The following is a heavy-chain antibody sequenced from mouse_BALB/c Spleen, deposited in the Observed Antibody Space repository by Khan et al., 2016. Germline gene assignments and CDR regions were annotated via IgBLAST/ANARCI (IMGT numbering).Heavy chain of an antibody. CDR1: GYTFTNYW. Sequence: QVQLKQSGAELVRPGTSVKISCKAPGYTFTNYWLGWVKQRPGHGLEWIGDIYPGGGYTNYNEKFKGKATLTADTSSSTAYMQLSSLTSEDSAVYFCARFYYGSSYWYFDVWGAGTTVTVSS. CDR2: IYPGGGYT. D-gene: IGHD1-1*01. J-gene: IGHJ1*01. CDR3: ARFYYGSSYWYFDV. V-gene: IGHV1-63*02.